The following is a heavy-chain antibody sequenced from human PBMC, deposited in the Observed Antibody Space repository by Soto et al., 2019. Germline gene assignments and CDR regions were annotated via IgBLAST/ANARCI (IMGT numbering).Heavy chain of an antibody. Sequence: QVHLVESGGGVVQPGRSLRLSCAASGFSFNDHAIHWVRQAPGRGLEWVALISYDGSNKYFADSVKGRFTISRDNSKNTLSLHMNSLRSEDTAVYYCVRGGSNYASWGQGTLVTVSS. CDR2: ISYDGSNK. CDR1: GFSFNDHA. J-gene: IGHJ5*02. D-gene: IGHD4-4*01. V-gene: IGHV3-30-3*01. CDR3: VRGGSNYAS.